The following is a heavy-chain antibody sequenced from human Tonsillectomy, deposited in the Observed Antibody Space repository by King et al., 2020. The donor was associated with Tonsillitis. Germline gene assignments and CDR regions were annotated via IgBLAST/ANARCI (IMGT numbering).Heavy chain of an antibody. CDR3: ATNAIESDVSAYRDFRH. Sequence: QLVESGAELRRPGASVTVSCRTSGDTFTGHFVHWVRQAPGQGLEWMGWINPKSGDTNYVPKFQGRVTLSGDMSITTAYMGLRNLRPDDTAVYYCATNAIESDVSAYRDFRHWGQGTLVTVSS. D-gene: IGHD2-8*01. V-gene: IGHV1-2*02. J-gene: IGHJ1*01. CDR1: GDTFTGHF. CDR2: INPKSGDT.